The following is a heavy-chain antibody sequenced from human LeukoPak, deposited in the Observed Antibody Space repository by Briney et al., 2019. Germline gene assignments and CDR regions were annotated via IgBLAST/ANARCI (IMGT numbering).Heavy chain of an antibody. CDR2: ISSSSSYI. J-gene: IGHJ3*02. CDR3: ARGGLIVGTLNAFDI. D-gene: IGHD3-22*01. CDR1: GFTFSSYS. V-gene: IGHV3-21*01. Sequence: GGSLRLSCAASGFTFSSYSMNWVRQAPGKGLEWVSSISSSSSYIYYADSVKGRFTISRDNAKNSLYLQMNSLRAEDTAVYYCARGGLIVGTLNAFDIWGQGTMVTVSS.